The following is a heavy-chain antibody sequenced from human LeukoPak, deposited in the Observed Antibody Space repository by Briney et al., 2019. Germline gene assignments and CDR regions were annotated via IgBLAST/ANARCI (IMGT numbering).Heavy chain of an antibody. CDR1: VFTLSNYN. CDR3: ARDGHGWLQASFDY. V-gene: IGHV3-21*06. D-gene: IGHD5-24*01. Sequence: GESLILSCAASVFTLSNYNMNWVRQAPGKGLEWVSFISSSGSYIYYADSVKGRFTISRDNANNLLFLQMDRLRAEDTAVYYCARDGHGWLQASFDYWGQGTLVTVSS. CDR2: ISSSGSYI. J-gene: IGHJ4*02.